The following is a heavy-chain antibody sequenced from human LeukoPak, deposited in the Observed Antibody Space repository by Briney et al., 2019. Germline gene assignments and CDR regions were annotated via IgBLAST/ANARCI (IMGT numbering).Heavy chain of an antibody. CDR2: ISGSGGST. CDR3: AKKVLRGSGYYNY. V-gene: IGHV3-23*01. Sequence: GGSLRLSCAASGFTFSSYAMSWVRQAPGKGLEWVSAISGSGGSTYCADSVKGRFTISRDNSKNTLYLQMNSLRAEDTAVYYCAKKVLRGSGYYNYWGQGTLVTVSS. D-gene: IGHD3-3*01. CDR1: GFTFSSYA. J-gene: IGHJ4*02.